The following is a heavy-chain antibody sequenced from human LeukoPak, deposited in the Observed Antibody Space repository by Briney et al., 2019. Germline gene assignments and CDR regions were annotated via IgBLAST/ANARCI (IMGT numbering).Heavy chain of an antibody. CDR3: ARVGHYDSSGYYD. V-gene: IGHV4-59*01. CDR2: IYYSGST. Sequence: PSETLSLTCTVSGGSISSYYWSWIRQPPGKGLEWIGYIYYSGSTNYNPSLKSRVTISVDTSKNQFSLKLSSVTAADTAVYYCARVGHYDSSGYYDWGQGTLVTVSS. D-gene: IGHD3-22*01. J-gene: IGHJ4*02. CDR1: GGSISSYY.